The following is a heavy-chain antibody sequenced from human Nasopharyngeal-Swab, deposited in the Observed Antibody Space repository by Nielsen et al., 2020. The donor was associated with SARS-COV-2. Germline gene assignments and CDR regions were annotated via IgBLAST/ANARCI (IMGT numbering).Heavy chain of an antibody. J-gene: IGHJ4*02. Sequence: GGSLRLSCAASGFTFDDYAMHWVRQAPGKGLEWVSGISWNSGSIGYADSVKGRFTISRDNAKNSLYLQMNSLRAEDTAVYYCARDLPGYDILTGYYRAYYFDYWGQGTLVTVSS. CDR2: ISWNSGSI. CDR3: ARDLPGYDILTGYYRAYYFDY. V-gene: IGHV3-9*01. CDR1: GFTFDDYA. D-gene: IGHD3-9*01.